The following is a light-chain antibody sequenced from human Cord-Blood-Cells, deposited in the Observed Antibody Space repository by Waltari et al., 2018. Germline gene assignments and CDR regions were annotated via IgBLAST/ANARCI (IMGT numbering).Light chain of an antibody. J-gene: IGKJ5*01. CDR2: LGS. Sequence: DIVMTQSPLSLLVTPGEPASISCRSSQSLLHSNGYNYLDWYLQKPGQSPQLLIYLGSNRASGVPDRFSGSGSGTDFTLKISRVEAGDVGVYYCMQALQTPITFGQGTRLEIK. V-gene: IGKV2-28*01. CDR1: QSLLHSNGYNY. CDR3: MQALQTPIT.